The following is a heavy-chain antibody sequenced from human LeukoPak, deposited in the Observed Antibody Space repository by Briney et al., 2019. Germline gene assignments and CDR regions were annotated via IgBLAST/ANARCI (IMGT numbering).Heavy chain of an antibody. CDR3: ARGRYCGETTCSDFDS. J-gene: IGHJ4*02. V-gene: IGHV1-2*02. D-gene: IGHD2-21*01. Sequence: ASVKVSCKASGYTFTHYYMHWVRQAPGPGLEWMGWINPNSGGTDYAQKFQGRVTLIRDTSISTAYMELSRLTSDDTAVYYCARGRYCGETTCSDFDSWGRGTLVTVSS. CDR2: INPNSGGT. CDR1: GYTFTHYY.